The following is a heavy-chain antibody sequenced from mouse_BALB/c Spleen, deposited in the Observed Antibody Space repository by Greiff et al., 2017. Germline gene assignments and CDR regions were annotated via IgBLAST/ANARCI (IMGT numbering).Heavy chain of an antibody. V-gene: IGHV5-17*02. CDR1: GFTFSSFG. D-gene: IGHD1-1*02. CDR3: ARWGSPYAMDD. J-gene: IGHJ4*01. CDR2: ISSGSSTI. Sequence: EVKLMESGGGLVQPGGSRKLSCAASGFTFSSFGMHWVRQAPEKGLEWVAYISSGSSTIYYAHTVKGRFTISRDSPKNTLFLQMTSLRSEDTAMYYCARWGSPYAMDDWGQGTSVTVSS.